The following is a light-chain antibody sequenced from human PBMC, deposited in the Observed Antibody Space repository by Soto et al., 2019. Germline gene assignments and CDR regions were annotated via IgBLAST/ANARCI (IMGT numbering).Light chain of an antibody. CDR2: DAS. J-gene: IGKJ1*01. V-gene: IGKV1-5*01. CDR3: QQYNTYWT. CDR1: QNVNNW. Sequence: DIQMTQFPSALSASVGDRVTITCRASQNVNNWLAWYQHKPGKAPQLQIYDASVLETGVPSRFSGSGSGTEFTLAISGLQSDDFATYSCQQYNTYWTFGPGTKVDIK.